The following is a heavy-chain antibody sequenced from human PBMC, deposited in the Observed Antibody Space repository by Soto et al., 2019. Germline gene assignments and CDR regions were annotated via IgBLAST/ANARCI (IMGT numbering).Heavy chain of an antibody. V-gene: IGHV3-66*01. Sequence: DVEVVESGGGLVQPGGSLRLSCAASGFSVSIYYMTWLRQAPGKGLEWVSAIYSDGSTYYADSVKGRFTISRDKSTNTLYLQMSSLRPEDTAMYYCASIYRGSFSVWGQGTTVTVSS. CDR3: ASIYRGSFSV. CDR2: IYSDGST. J-gene: IGHJ6*02. D-gene: IGHD1-26*01. CDR1: GFSVSIYY.